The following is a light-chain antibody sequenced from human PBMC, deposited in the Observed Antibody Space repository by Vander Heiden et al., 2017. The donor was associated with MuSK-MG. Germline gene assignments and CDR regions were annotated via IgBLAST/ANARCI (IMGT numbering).Light chain of an antibody. Sequence: DIQVTQSPSFLSASAGDRVTITCRVSQGISTYLAWFQQKPGKAPILLIYKASTLQTAVPSRFSGSGSGTEFTLTINSLQPEDFATYYCQEFISFPLTFGGGTKVEIK. CDR3: QEFISFPLT. CDR2: KAS. CDR1: QGISTY. V-gene: IGKV1-9*01. J-gene: IGKJ4*01.